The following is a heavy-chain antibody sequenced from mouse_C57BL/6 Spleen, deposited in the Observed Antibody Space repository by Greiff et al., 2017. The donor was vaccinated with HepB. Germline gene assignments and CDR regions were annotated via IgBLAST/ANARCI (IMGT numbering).Heavy chain of an antibody. J-gene: IGHJ2*01. CDR2: IWGDGST. V-gene: IGHV2-3*01. CDR1: GFSLTSYG. Sequence: VQLQQSGPGLVAPSQSLSITCTVSGFSLTSYGVSWVRQPPGKGLEWLGVIWGDGSTNYHSALISRLSISKDNSKSQVFLKLNSLQTDDTATYSCANANRDFYLDYWGQGSPLTISS. CDR3: ANANRDFYLDY. D-gene: IGHD4-1*01.